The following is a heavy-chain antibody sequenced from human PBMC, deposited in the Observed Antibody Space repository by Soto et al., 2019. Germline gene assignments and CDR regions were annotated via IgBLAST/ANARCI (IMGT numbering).Heavy chain of an antibody. Sequence: VQVVQSGAEVKQPASSVKVSCKPSGGTFNTYTVNWVRLAPGHGLEWMGRFIPILDMANYAQKFQDRVTITADRSTFTAYMELNSLTSDDTAVYYCAITYCRDNSCPRDFDFWGPGTRVTVSS. J-gene: IGHJ4*02. CDR1: GGTFNTYT. D-gene: IGHD2-21*01. CDR3: AITYCRDNSCPRDFDF. V-gene: IGHV1-69*02. CDR2: FIPILDMA.